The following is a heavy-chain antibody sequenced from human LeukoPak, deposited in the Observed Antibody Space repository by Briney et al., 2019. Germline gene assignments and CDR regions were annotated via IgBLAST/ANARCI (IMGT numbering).Heavy chain of an antibody. CDR1: GYTFNTYD. D-gene: IGHD3-16*01. V-gene: IGHV3-13*01. CDR2: IDSSGGYT. Sequence: GGSLRLSCAASGYTFNTYDMHWVRQTTGQDLEWISSIDSSGGYTYYAGSVKGRFTISRENDKNSLYLHMNSLRVGDTAVYSCVRGGEIGLDCWGHGTLVTVSS. J-gene: IGHJ4*01. CDR3: VRGGEIGLDC.